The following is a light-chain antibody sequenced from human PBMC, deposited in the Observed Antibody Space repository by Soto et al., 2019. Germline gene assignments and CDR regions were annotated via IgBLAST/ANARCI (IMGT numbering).Light chain of an antibody. V-gene: IGKV3-20*01. CDR1: QSVSNNY. J-gene: IGKJ1*01. CDR3: QQYGSSGT. CDR2: VAS. Sequence: EIVLTQSPGTLSLSPGERATLSCRASQSVSNNYLAWYQQKPGQAHRLLIYVASNRATGIPDRFSGSGSGTDFTLTISRLEPEDFAVYYCQQYGSSGTFGQGTKVDIK.